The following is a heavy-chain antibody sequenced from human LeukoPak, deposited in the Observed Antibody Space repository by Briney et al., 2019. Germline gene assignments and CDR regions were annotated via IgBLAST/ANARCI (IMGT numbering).Heavy chain of an antibody. D-gene: IGHD3-10*01. CDR2: ISGSGRNT. CDR1: GFTFSTYA. V-gene: IGHV3-23*01. CDR3: AKDEGVVLSTSFDFGH. J-gene: IGHJ4*02. Sequence: GGSLRLSCVVSGFTFSTYAMSWVRRALGKGLEWVAFISGSGRNTYYADSVKGRFTISRDNFRNTLSLQMNSLRPDDTAIYYCAKDEGVVLSTSFDFGHWGQGTLVAVSS.